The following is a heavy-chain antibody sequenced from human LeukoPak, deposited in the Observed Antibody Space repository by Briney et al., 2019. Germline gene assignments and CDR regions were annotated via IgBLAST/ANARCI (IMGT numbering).Heavy chain of an antibody. V-gene: IGHV3-53*01. CDR3: ARLTRYSSSSGGNDFDY. D-gene: IGHD6-6*01. Sequence: GGSLRLSCAASGFTVSSNYMSWVRQAPGKGLEWVSVIYSGGSTYYADSVKGRFTISRDNSKNTLYLQMSSLRAEDTAVYYCARLTRYSSSSGGNDFDYWGQGTLVTVSS. J-gene: IGHJ4*02. CDR2: IYSGGST. CDR1: GFTVSSNY.